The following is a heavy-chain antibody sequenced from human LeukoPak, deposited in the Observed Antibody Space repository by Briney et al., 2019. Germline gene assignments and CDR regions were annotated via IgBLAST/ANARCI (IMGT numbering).Heavy chain of an antibody. J-gene: IGHJ4*02. D-gene: IGHD4-11*01. CDR3: ARRYMTTSAEDFDY. CDR1: GITFSSNW. V-gene: IGHV3-74*01. Sequence: GGSLRLSCEASGITFSSNWMHWVRQAPGKGLVWVSRINSDGSTTSYADSVKGRFTISRDNAKNTLYLQMNSLRAEDAAVYYCARRYMTTSAEDFDYWGQGTLVTVSS. CDR2: INSDGSTT.